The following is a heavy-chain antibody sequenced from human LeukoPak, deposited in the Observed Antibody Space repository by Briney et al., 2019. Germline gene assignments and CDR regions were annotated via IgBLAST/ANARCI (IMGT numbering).Heavy chain of an antibody. CDR2: IYYSGST. J-gene: IGHJ6*02. D-gene: IGHD3-16*01. CDR3: ARTWAYYYGMDV. V-gene: IGHV4-59*08. Sequence: SETLSLTCTVSGGSMSPYHWGWIRQPPGKGLEWTGYIYYSGSTNYNPSLKSRVTISVDTSKNQFSLKLSSVTAADTAVYYCARTWAYYYGMDVWGQGTTVTVSS. CDR1: GGSMSPYH.